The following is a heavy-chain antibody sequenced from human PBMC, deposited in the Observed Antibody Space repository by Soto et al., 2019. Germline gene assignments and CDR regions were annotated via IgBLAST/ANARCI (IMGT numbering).Heavy chain of an antibody. CDR2: IKQDGSEK. Sequence: EVQLVESGGGLVQPGGSLRLSCAASGFTFSSYWMSWVRQAPGKGLEWVANIKQDGSEKYYVDSVKGRFTISRDNAKNSLYLQMNSLRAEDTAVYYCARYKDDFWSGYHYYFVYWGQGTLVTVSS. V-gene: IGHV3-7*03. D-gene: IGHD3-3*01. CDR1: GFTFSSYW. J-gene: IGHJ4*02. CDR3: ARYKDDFWSGYHYYFVY.